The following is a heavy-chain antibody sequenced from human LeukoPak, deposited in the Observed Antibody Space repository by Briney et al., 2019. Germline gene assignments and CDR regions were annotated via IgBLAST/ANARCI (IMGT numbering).Heavy chain of an antibody. Sequence: SETLSLTCSVSGGSISRRSYYWGWIRQPPGKGLEWIGSMYYRGSTYYNPSLKSRVTISVDTSKNQFSLKLSSVTAADTAVYYCARHTRYCSSTSCYSFYFDYWGQGTLVTVSS. CDR3: ARHTRYCSSTSCYSFYFDY. CDR1: GGSISRRSYY. J-gene: IGHJ4*02. CDR2: MYYRGST. D-gene: IGHD2-2*01. V-gene: IGHV4-39*01.